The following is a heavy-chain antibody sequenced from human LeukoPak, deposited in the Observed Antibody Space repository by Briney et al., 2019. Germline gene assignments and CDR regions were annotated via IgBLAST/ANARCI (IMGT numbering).Heavy chain of an antibody. V-gene: IGHV4-34*01. CDR3: ARKSRNRRPFDY. Sequence: SETLSLTCAVYGGSFSGYYWSWIRQPPGKGLGWIGEINHSGSTNYNPSLKSRVTISVDTSKNQFSLKLSSVTAADTAVYYCARKSRNRRPFDYWGQGTLVTVSS. CDR1: GGSFSGYY. CDR2: INHSGST. J-gene: IGHJ4*02.